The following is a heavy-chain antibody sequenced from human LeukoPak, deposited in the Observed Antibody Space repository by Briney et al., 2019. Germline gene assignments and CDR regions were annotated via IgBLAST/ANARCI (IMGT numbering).Heavy chain of an antibody. Sequence: GGSLRLSCTASGFTFGDYAMSWVRQAPGKGLEWVGFIRSKAYGGTTEHAASVKGRFTISRDDSKSIAYLQMNSLKTEDTVVYYCMGTRYYYGMDVWGQGTTVTVSS. J-gene: IGHJ6*02. CDR2: IRSKAYGGTT. D-gene: IGHD7-27*01. CDR1: GFTFGDYA. CDR3: MGTRYYYGMDV. V-gene: IGHV3-49*04.